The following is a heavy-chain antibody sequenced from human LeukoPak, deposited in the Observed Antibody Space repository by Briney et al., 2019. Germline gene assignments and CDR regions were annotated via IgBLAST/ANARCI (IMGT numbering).Heavy chain of an antibody. CDR1: GFTFSSYA. V-gene: IGHV3-64*01. J-gene: IGHJ6*03. D-gene: IGHD2-15*01. CDR3: ARSRGTHYYYYYMDV. Sequence: GGSLRLSCAASGFTFSSYAMHWVRQAPGKGLEYVSAISSNGGSTYYANSVKGRFTISRDNSKNTLYLQMGSLRAEDMAVYYSARSRGTHYYYYYMDVWGKGTTVTVSS. CDR2: ISSNGGST.